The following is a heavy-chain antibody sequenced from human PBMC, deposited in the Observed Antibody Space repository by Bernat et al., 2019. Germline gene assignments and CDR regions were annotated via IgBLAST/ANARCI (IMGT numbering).Heavy chain of an antibody. V-gene: IGHV3-48*03. J-gene: IGHJ4*02. CDR1: GFTFSSYE. D-gene: IGHD3-9*01. CDR3: ARVGDILTGNNLNDY. CDR2: ISSSGSTI. Sequence: EVQLVESGGGLVQPGGSLRLSCAASGFTFSSYEMNWVRQAPGKGLEWVSYISSSGSTIYYADSVKGLFTISRDNAKNSLYLQMNSLRAEDTAVYHGARVGDILTGNNLNDYWGQGTLVTVSS.